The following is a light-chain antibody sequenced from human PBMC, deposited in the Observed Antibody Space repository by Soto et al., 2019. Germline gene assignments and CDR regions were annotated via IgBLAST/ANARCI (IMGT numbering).Light chain of an antibody. CDR3: CSYAGSSTFPYV. CDR1: SSDVGNYNL. CDR2: GVC. J-gene: IGLJ1*01. Sequence: CVLTQPASLSGAPGQSITISCTGTSSDVGNYNLVSWYQQHLGKAPKLMIYGVCKRPSGVSNRFSGSKSGNTASLTISGLQAEDEADYYCCSYAGSSTFPYVFATGTKVTVL. V-gene: IGLV2-23*02.